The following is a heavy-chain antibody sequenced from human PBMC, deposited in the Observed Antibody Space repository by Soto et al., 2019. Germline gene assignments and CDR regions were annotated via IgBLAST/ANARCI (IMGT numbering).Heavy chain of an antibody. J-gene: IGHJ3*02. CDR2: IYPGDSDT. CDR3: ATGAITLDAFDI. CDR1: GYSFTSYW. Sequence: PGESLKISWRGSGYSFTSYWVGWLRQMPGKGLEWMGIIYPGDSDTRYSPSFQGQVTISADKSISTAYLQWSSLKASDTAMYYCATGAITLDAFDIWGQGTMVTVSS. D-gene: IGHD3-10*01. V-gene: IGHV5-51*01.